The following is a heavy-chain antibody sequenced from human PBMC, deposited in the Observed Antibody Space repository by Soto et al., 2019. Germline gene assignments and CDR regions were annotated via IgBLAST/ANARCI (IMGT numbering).Heavy chain of an antibody. Sequence: QVQLVESGGGVVQPGRSLRLSCAASGFTFSGYPMHWVRQAPGKGLEWVAVISYTGSNQYYADSVKGRFTISRDNSQNTLYLQMNSLRAEDTAVYYCAKDFVFHGSGAFLDYWGQGTLVTVSS. D-gene: IGHD3-10*01. CDR1: GFTFSGYP. CDR3: AKDFVFHGSGAFLDY. J-gene: IGHJ4*02. CDR2: ISYTGSNQ. V-gene: IGHV3-30-3*01.